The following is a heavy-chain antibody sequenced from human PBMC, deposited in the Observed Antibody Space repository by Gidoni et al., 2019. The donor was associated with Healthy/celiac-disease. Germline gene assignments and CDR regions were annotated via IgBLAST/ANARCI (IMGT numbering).Heavy chain of an antibody. CDR2: IYHSGST. V-gene: IGHV4-4*02. D-gene: IGHD2-15*01. Sequence: VQLQESGPGLVKPSGTRSRTCAVAGGSISSSNWWSWVRQPPGKGLEWIGEIYHSGSTNYNPSLKSRVTISVDKSKNQFSLKLSSVTAADTAVYYCARGGIVVVVAALYGMDVWGQGTTVTVSS. J-gene: IGHJ6*02. CDR3: ARGGIVVVVAALYGMDV. CDR1: GGSISSSNW.